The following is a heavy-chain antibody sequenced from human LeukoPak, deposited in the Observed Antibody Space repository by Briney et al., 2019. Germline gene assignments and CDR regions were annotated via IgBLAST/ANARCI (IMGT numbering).Heavy chain of an antibody. CDR1: GFTFSDYY. CDR2: ISSSGSTI. CDR3: AREEWLLTNDYGDYKATVYFDY. V-gene: IGHV3-11*04. J-gene: IGHJ4*02. Sequence: GGSLRLSCAASGFTFSDYYMSWIRQAPGKGLEWVSYISSSGSTIYYADSVKGRFTISRDNAKNSLYLQMNSLRAEDTAVYYCAREEWLLTNDYGDYKATVYFDYWGQGTLVTVSS. D-gene: IGHD4-17*01.